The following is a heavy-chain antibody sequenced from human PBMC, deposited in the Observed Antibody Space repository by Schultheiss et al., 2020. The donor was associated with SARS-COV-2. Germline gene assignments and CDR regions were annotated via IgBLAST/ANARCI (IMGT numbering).Heavy chain of an antibody. CDR1: GGSISSGGYY. Sequence: SETLSLTCTVSGGSISSGGYYWSWIRQHPGKGLEWIGYIYYSGSTNYNPSLKSRVSISIDTAKHHFSLKLSSVTAADTAVYYCAKDSPIVVVPAAFPDWFDPWGQGTLVTVSS. CDR2: IYYSGST. D-gene: IGHD2-2*01. V-gene: IGHV4-61*03. J-gene: IGHJ5*02. CDR3: AKDSPIVVVPAAFPDWFDP.